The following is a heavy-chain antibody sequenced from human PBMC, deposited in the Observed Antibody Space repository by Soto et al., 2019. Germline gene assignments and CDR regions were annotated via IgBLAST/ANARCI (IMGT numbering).Heavy chain of an antibody. CDR1: GGTFSSYA. CDR3: VWFGEQHKGWYYYGMDV. D-gene: IGHD3-10*01. V-gene: IGHV1-8*02. CDR2: MNPNSGNT. J-gene: IGHJ6*02. Sequence: ASVKVSCKASGGTFSSYAISWGRQAPGQGLEWMGWMNPNSGNTGYAQKFQGRVTMTRNTSISTAYMELSSLRSEDTAVYYCVWFGEQHKGWYYYGMDVWGQGTTVTVS.